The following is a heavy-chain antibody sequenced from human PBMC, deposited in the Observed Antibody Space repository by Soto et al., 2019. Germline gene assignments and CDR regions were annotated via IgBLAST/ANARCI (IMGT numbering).Heavy chain of an antibody. V-gene: IGHV4-59*11. CDR1: GGSISSHY. D-gene: IGHD3-22*01. Sequence: QVQLQESGPGLVKPSETLSLTCSVSGGSISSHYWSWIRQPPGKGLEWIGYIYYSGSTDYNPSLKGRVTISVDTSKDQFSLKLRSVTAADTAVYYCARGGDDSSIWGQGTMVTVSS. CDR3: ARGGDDSSI. J-gene: IGHJ3*02. CDR2: IYYSGST.